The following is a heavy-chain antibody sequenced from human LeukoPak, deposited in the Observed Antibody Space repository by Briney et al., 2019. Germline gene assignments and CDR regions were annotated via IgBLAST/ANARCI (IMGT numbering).Heavy chain of an antibody. CDR1: GFTFSSYW. Sequence: GGSLRLSCAASGFTFSSYWMHWVRQAPGKGLVWVSRINSDGSSTSYADSVKGRFTISRDNAKNTLYLQMNSLRAEDTAVYYCARGYYYDSSGSVAPFDYWGQGTLVTVSS. CDR2: INSDGSST. D-gene: IGHD3-22*01. V-gene: IGHV3-74*01. CDR3: ARGYYYDSSGSVAPFDY. J-gene: IGHJ4*02.